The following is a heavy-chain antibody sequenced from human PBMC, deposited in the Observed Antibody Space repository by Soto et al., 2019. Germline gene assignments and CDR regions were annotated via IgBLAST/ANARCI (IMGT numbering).Heavy chain of an antibody. J-gene: IGHJ4*02. Sequence: SETLSLTCTVSGGSISSSSYYWSWIRQHPGKGLEWIGYIYYSGSTYYNPSLKGRVTISVDTSKNQFSLKLSSVTAADTAVYYCARDRAGALYFEYWGQGTLVTVSS. CDR2: IYYSGST. CDR1: GGSISSSSYY. CDR3: ARDRAGALYFEY. V-gene: IGHV4-31*03. D-gene: IGHD6-13*01.